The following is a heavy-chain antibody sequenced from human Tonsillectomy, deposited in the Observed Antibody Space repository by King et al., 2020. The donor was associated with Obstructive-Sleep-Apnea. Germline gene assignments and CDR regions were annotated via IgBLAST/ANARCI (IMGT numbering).Heavy chain of an antibody. CDR2: IYYSGST. Sequence: QLQESGPGLVKPSQTLSLTCTVSGGSISSGGYYWSWIRQPPGKGLEWIGYIYYSGSTYYNPSLKSRVTISVDTSKNQFSLKLSSVTAADTAVYYCARDLSDSSGYYYDSRHDAFDIWGQGTMVTVSS. V-gene: IGHV4-31*03. CDR3: ARDLSDSSGYYYDSRHDAFDI. CDR1: GGSISSGGYY. D-gene: IGHD3-22*01. J-gene: IGHJ3*02.